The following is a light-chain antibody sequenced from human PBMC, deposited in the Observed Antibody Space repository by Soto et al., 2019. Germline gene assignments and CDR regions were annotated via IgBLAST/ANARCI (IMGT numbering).Light chain of an antibody. J-gene: IGKJ4*01. Sequence: DIQMTQSPSTLSVSVGDRVTITCRASESINGWLDWYQQKPGRAPRILIYDASKLEPGVPSRLSGSGSGAEYTLTIRRLQPEDFAYYYCQHYSSFQLYFGGGNKVEL. CDR2: DAS. CDR3: QHYSSFQLY. V-gene: IGKV1-5*01. CDR1: ESINGW.